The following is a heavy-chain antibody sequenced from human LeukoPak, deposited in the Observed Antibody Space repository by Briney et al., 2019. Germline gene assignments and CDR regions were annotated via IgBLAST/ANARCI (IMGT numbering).Heavy chain of an antibody. J-gene: IGHJ4*02. CDR1: GFTFSDYY. V-gene: IGHV3-11*05. Sequence: PGRCLRLSCAPSGFTFSDYYMSWIPQAPGEGLEWVAYISTTSSYTNYAASVKGRFTISRDNAKNSLYLPMSSLRAEDTAVYYCARGVGATIWGQGTLVTVS. CDR3: ARGVGATI. CDR2: ISTTSSYT. D-gene: IGHD1-26*01.